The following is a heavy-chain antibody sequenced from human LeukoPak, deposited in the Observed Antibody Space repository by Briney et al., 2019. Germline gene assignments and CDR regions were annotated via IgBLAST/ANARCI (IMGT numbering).Heavy chain of an antibody. CDR3: AREGAAAGDVNWFDP. CDR2: INPNSGGT. Sequence: ASVKVSCKTSGYTFTDYYMHWVRQAPGQGLEWMGWINPNSGGTKFAQKFQGRVTMTRDTSISTAYMELSRLRSDDTAVYYCAREGAAAGDVNWFDPWGQGTLVTVSS. D-gene: IGHD6-13*01. CDR1: GYTFTDYY. J-gene: IGHJ5*02. V-gene: IGHV1-2*02.